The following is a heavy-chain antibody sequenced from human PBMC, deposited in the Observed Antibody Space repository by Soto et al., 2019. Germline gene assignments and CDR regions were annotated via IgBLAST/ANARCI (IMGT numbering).Heavy chain of an antibody. Sequence: GGCPRLPFAAPGFSLCSYGMAWGPPAPGKGRGWVAVISYDGSNKYYADSVKGRFTISRDNSKNTLYLQMNSLRAEDTAVYYCAKLAYFDSSGYSGVGGDYWGQGTLVTVSS. D-gene: IGHD3-22*01. V-gene: IGHV3-30*18. CDR2: ISYDGSNK. CDR3: AKLAYFDSSGYSGVGGDY. J-gene: IGHJ4*02. CDR1: GFSLCSYG.